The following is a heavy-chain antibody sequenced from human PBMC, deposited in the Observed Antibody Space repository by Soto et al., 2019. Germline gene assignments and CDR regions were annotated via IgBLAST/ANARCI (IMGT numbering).Heavy chain of an antibody. CDR1: GFTFSTYW. CDR2: INGDGSST. D-gene: IGHD1-20*01. V-gene: IGHV3-74*01. CDR3: GGGPGCRNCGGYGMDV. J-gene: IGHJ6*02. Sequence: PGGSMRLACPASGFTFSTYWMHWVRQPPGKGLVWVSRINGDGSSTNYADSVKGRCTISRDNAQNTLSLQMTSLRVEDPAVYYYGGGPGCRNCGGYGMDVWGQGTTVTVS.